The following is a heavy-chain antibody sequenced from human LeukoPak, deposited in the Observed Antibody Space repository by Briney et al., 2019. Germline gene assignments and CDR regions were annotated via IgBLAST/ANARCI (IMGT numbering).Heavy chain of an antibody. D-gene: IGHD4-17*01. CDR1: GLTVSRNY. Sequence: GGSLRLSCAASGLTVSRNYMSWVRQAPGKGLEWVSVIYSGGRTYYADSVKGRFTISRDNSKNTLYLQMHSLRAEDTAVFYCAGRDSGDYPYFDYWGQGTLVTVSS. V-gene: IGHV3-66*04. CDR3: AGRDSGDYPYFDY. J-gene: IGHJ4*02. CDR2: IYSGGRT.